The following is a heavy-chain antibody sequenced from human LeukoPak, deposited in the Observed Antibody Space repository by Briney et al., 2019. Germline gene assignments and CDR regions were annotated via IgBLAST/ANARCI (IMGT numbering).Heavy chain of an antibody. D-gene: IGHD7-27*01. CDR3: ARDLYPLGYYYYYMDV. CDR1: GYTFTSYG. V-gene: IGHV1-18*01. CDR2: ISAYNGNT. Sequence: ASVKVSCKASGYTFTSYGISWVRQAPGQGLEWMGWISAYNGNTNYAQKLQGRVTMTTDTSTSTAYMELRSLRSDDTAVYYCARDLYPLGYYYYYMDVWGKGTTVTISS. J-gene: IGHJ6*03.